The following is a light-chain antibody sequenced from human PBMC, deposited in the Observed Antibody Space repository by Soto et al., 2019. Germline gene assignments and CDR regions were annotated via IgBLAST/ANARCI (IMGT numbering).Light chain of an antibody. CDR2: GAS. Sequence: EFVLTQSPGTLSLSPGERATLSCMASQTVSSNYLAWFQQKSGQAPRLLIYGASSRATGIPDRFSGSGSGTDFTLTISRLEPEDFAMYYCQQYGYLVTFGGGTKVDIK. CDR1: QTVSSNY. CDR3: QQYGYLVT. V-gene: IGKV3-20*01. J-gene: IGKJ4*01.